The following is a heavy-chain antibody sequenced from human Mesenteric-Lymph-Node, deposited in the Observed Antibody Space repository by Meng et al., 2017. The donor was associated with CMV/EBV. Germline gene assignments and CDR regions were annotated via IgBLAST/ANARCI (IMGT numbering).Heavy chain of an antibody. V-gene: IGHV4-39*01. CDR1: GGSISSSSYY. CDR2: IYYSGST. Sequence: SETLSLTCTVSGGSISSSSYYWGWIRQPPGKGLEWIGSIYYSGSTYYNPSLKSRVTISVDTSKNQFSLKLSSVTTADTAVYYCARLGTRAYYYYGMDVWGQGTTVTVSS. CDR3: ARLGTRAYYYYGMDV. J-gene: IGHJ6*02. D-gene: IGHD1-14*01.